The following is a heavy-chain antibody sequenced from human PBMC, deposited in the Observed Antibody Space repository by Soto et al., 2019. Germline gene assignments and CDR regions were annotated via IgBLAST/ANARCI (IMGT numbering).Heavy chain of an antibody. CDR2: ISYDGVNI. J-gene: IGHJ4*02. CDR1: GFTFRSFG. D-gene: IGHD6-19*01. Sequence: QVQLVESGGGVVQPGRSLRLSCAASGFTFRSFGMHWVRQAPGKGLEWVASISYDGVNIYYADSVKGRFTISRDNSKDTLHLQMNSMRAEDTAVYFCTKARLFGSAWYVEDVDSWGLGTLVTVSS. CDR3: TKARLFGSAWYVEDVDS. V-gene: IGHV3-30*18.